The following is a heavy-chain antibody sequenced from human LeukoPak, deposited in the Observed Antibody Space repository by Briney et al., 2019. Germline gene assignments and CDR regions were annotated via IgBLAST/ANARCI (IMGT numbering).Heavy chain of an antibody. CDR3: ARGPISRGRWLQRRLDY. J-gene: IGHJ4*02. V-gene: IGHV1-8*01. Sequence: ASVKVSCKASGYTSTSYDINWVRQATGQGLEWMGWMNPNSGNTGYAQKFQGRVTMTRNTSISTAYMELSSLRSEDTAVYYCARGPISRGRWLQRRLDYWGRGTLVTVSS. CDR2: MNPNSGNT. CDR1: GYTSTSYD. D-gene: IGHD5-24*01.